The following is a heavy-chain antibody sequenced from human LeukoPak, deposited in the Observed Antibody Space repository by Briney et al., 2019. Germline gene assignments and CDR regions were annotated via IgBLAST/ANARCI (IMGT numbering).Heavy chain of an antibody. D-gene: IGHD5-18*01. J-gene: IGHJ4*02. CDR3: ARDQGYSLDY. Sequence: SETLSLTCTVSGGSISSGGYYWSWIRQHPGKGLEWIGYIYYSGSTYYNPSLKSRVTISVDTSKNQFSLKLGSVTAADTAVYYCARDQGYSLDYWGQGTLVTVSS. CDR1: GGSISSGGYY. V-gene: IGHV4-31*03. CDR2: IYYSGST.